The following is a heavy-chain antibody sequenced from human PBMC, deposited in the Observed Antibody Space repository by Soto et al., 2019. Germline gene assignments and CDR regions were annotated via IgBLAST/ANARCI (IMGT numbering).Heavy chain of an antibody. CDR1: GGPISSSSFY. V-gene: IGHV4-39*01. Sequence: PSETLSLPCTVSGGPISSSSFYWGWIRQPPGKGLEWIGSISYSGSTYYNPSLKSRVTMSVDTSKNQFFLKLSSVTAADTAVYYCARLHGYCISTSCYGYYGMDVWGQGTTVTVSS. J-gene: IGHJ6*02. CDR2: ISYSGST. D-gene: IGHD2-2*01. CDR3: ARLHGYCISTSCYGYYGMDV.